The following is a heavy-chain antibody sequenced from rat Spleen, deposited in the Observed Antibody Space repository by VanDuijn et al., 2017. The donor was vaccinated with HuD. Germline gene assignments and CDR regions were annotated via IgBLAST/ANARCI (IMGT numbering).Heavy chain of an antibody. CDR2: ISYGDSSGHSST. V-gene: IGHV5-29*01. D-gene: IGHD1-9*01. J-gene: IGHJ2*01. Sequence: EVQLVESGGGLVQPGRSLKLSCAASGFTFSDYGVAWVRQAPTKGLEWVATISYGDSSGHSSTYYRDSVQGRFTISRHNAKSTLYLQMDSLRSEDTATYYCVRHGYTRYYFDYWGQGVMVTVSS. CDR1: GFTFSDYG. CDR3: VRHGYTRYYFDY.